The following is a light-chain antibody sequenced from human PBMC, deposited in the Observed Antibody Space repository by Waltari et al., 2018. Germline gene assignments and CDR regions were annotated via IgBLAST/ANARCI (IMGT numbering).Light chain of an antibody. CDR1: SSDVGGYHY. CDR2: DVS. CDR3: SSYTTSSTRV. Sequence: QSALTQPASMSGSPGQSITISCTGTSSDVGGYHYVSWYQKHPGKAPKVMIYDVSNRPSGVSNRFSGSKSGNTASLTISGLQAEDEADYYCSSYTTSSTRVFGTGTKVTVL. V-gene: IGLV2-14*01. J-gene: IGLJ1*01.